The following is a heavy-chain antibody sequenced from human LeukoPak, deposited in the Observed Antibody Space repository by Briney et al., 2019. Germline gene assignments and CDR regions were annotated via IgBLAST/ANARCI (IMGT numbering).Heavy chain of an antibody. D-gene: IGHD2-2*01. CDR3: AKGGYCSSTSCYLNDY. Sequence: PGRSLRLSCEASGFTFSSYAMHWARQAPGKGLEWVAVISYDGSNKYYADSVKGRFTISRDNSKNTLYLQMNSLRAEDTAVYYCAKGGYCSSTSCYLNDYWGQGTLVTVSS. CDR1: GFTFSSYA. V-gene: IGHV3-30-3*01. CDR2: ISYDGSNK. J-gene: IGHJ4*02.